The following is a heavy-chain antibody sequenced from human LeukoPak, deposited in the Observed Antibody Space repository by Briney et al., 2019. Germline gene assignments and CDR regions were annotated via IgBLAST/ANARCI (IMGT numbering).Heavy chain of an antibody. D-gene: IGHD6-19*01. Sequence: GGSLRLSCAASGFTFSSYSMSWVRQAPGKGLEWVANIKQDGSERYYVDSVKGRFTISRDNAKNSLYLQMNSLRAEDTAVYYCAREYHYTSSGWYPDYWGQGTLVTVSS. CDR2: IKQDGSER. V-gene: IGHV3-7*01. J-gene: IGHJ4*02. CDR1: GFTFSSYS. CDR3: AREYHYTSSGWYPDY.